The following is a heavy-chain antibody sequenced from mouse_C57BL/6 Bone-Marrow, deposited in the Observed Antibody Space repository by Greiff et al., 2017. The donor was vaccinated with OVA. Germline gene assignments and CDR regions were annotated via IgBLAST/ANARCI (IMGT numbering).Heavy chain of an antibody. CDR1: GFSLTSYG. Sequence: VMLVESGPGLVAPSQSLSITCTVSGFSLTSYGVHWVRQPPGKGLEWLVVIWSDGSTTYNSALKSRLSISKDNSKSQVFLKMNSLQTDDTAMYYCARHEDYGNYDAMDYWGQGTSVTVSS. D-gene: IGHD2-1*01. V-gene: IGHV2-6-1*01. J-gene: IGHJ4*01. CDR3: ARHEDYGNYDAMDY. CDR2: IWSDGST.